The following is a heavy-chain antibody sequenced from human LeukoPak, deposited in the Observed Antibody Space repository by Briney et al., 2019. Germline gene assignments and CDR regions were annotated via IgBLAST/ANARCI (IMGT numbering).Heavy chain of an antibody. CDR2: IKQDGSER. J-gene: IGHJ4*02. CDR1: GFTFSSYW. CDR3: ARAVPYYYYDSSGLDY. V-gene: IGHV3-7*01. D-gene: IGHD3-22*01. Sequence: GGSLRLSCAASGFTFSSYWMSWVRQAPGKGPEWVANIKQDGSERYYVDSVKGRFTISRDNAKNSLYLQMNSLRAEDTAVYYCARAVPYYYYDSSGLDYWGQGTLVTVSS.